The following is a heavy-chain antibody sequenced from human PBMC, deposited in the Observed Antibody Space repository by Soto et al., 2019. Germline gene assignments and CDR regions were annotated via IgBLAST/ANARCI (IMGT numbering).Heavy chain of an antibody. CDR2: IIPIFGTA. CDR1: GGTFSSYA. Sequence: QVQLVQSGAEVTKPGSSVKVSCKASGGTFSSYAISWVRQAPGQGLEWMGGIIPIFGTANYAQKFHGRLMITADESTSPDYMELSSLRSEDTAVYYCARGEDIVLVPADTPGWYVDLWGRGTLVAVCS. D-gene: IGHD2-2*01. CDR3: ARGEDIVLVPADTPGWYVDL. V-gene: IGHV1-69*12. J-gene: IGHJ2*01.